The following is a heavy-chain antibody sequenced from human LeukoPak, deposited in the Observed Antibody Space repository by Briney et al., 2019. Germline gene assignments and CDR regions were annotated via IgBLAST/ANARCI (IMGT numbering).Heavy chain of an antibody. Sequence: GRSLRLSCAASGFTFSSYWMSWVRQAPGKGLEWVANIKQDGSEKYYVDSVKGRFTISRDNAKNSLYLQMNSLRAEDTAVYYCAREEGSGGYYHGMDVWGKGTTVTVSS. V-gene: IGHV3-7*03. CDR1: GFTFSSYW. J-gene: IGHJ6*04. CDR2: IKQDGSEK. CDR3: AREEGSGGYYHGMDV. D-gene: IGHD3-10*01.